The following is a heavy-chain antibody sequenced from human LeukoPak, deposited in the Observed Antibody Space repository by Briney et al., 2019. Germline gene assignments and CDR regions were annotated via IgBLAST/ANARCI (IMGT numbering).Heavy chain of an antibody. CDR2: ISAYNGNT. D-gene: IGHD6-19*01. Sequence: ASVKVSCKASGYTFTSYGIGWVRQAPGQGLEWMGWISAYNGNTNYAQKLQGRVTMTTDTSTSTAYMELRSLRSDDTAVYYCARDRFSSGWTPFDYWGQGTLVTVSS. J-gene: IGHJ4*02. CDR1: GYTFTSYG. CDR3: ARDRFSSGWTPFDY. V-gene: IGHV1-18*01.